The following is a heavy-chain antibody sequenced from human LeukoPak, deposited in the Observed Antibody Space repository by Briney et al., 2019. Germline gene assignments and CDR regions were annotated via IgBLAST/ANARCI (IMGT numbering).Heavy chain of an antibody. CDR3: ARLWIVATWFDA. V-gene: IGHV4-39*02. Sequence: SETLSLTCTVSNGSMTSDSYYWAWVRQPPGKGLEWIGTIFYSGKTYYSASLKSRVTVSLDTSKKNFSLRLSSVTAADTAVYYCARLWIVATWFDAWGQGAMVTVSS. CDR2: IFYSGKT. CDR1: NGSMTSDSYY. J-gene: IGHJ5*02. D-gene: IGHD2-2*03.